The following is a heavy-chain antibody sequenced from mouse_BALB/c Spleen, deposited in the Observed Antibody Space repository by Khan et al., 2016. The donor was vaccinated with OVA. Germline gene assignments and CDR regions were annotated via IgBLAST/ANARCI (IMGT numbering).Heavy chain of an antibody. CDR2: IWSGGSS. Sequence: VQLKQSGPGLVQPSQSLSITCTVSDFSLTSYGVHWVRQSPGKGLAWLGVIWSGGSSDYNAAFISRLSISKDNSKSQVFFKMNSLQPNDTAIYYCARRDYRYALAYWGQGTLVTVSA. J-gene: IGHJ3*01. V-gene: IGHV2-2*02. CDR1: DFSLTSYG. CDR3: ARRDYRYALAY. D-gene: IGHD2-14*01.